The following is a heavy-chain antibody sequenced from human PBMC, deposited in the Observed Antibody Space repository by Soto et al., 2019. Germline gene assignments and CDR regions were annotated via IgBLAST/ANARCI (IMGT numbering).Heavy chain of an antibody. CDR1: GFTFSDYG. V-gene: IGHV3-30*18. CDR2: VSYDGSYK. D-gene: IGHD6-6*01. CDR3: AKEMYPRTVLDSSSPWGDY. J-gene: IGHJ4*02. Sequence: QVQLVESGGCVAQPGRSLRLSCAVSGFTFSDYGMHWVRQAPGKGLEWVAVVSYDGSYKYYADSVKGRFTVSRDLSGNTLFLQMNSLRLEDTAVYFCAKEMYPRTVLDSSSPWGDYWGQGTLVAVSS.